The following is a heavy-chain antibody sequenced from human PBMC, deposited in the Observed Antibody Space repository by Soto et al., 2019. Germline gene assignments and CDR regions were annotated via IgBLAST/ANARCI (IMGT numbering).Heavy chain of an antibody. D-gene: IGHD1-1*01. CDR3: GTGTNGTTGWYHP. Sequence: QVQLVQSGTEVKKPGASVTVSCKSSGYTFTDFYLHWLRQAPGQGLEWVGWINPKTGDTKSSQKFQGRVTMSRDTSVSTAYIDLTSLTSDDTAMYYCGTGTNGTTGWYHPWGQGTRVTVSS. CDR2: INPKTGDT. V-gene: IGHV1-2*02. J-gene: IGHJ5*02. CDR1: GYTFTDFY.